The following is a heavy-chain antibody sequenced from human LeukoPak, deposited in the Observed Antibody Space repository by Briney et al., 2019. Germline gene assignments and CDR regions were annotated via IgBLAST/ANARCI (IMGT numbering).Heavy chain of an antibody. V-gene: IGHV3-48*01. Sequence: GGSLRLSCAASGFTFSTFNMNWVRQAPGKGLEWVSFISRDSTCKYYADSVKGRFTISRDDANNTLYLQMNSLRAEDTAVYYCARPSSGNYARSESWGQGTLVTVSS. CDR1: GFTFSTFN. D-gene: IGHD1-26*01. J-gene: IGHJ5*02. CDR3: ARPSSGNYARSES. CDR2: ISRDSTCK.